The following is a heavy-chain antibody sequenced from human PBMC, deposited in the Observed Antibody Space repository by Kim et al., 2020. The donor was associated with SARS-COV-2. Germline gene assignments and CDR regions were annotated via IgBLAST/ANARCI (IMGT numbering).Heavy chain of an antibody. CDR2: INAGNGNT. D-gene: IGHD3-3*01. Sequence: ASVKVSCKASGYTFTSYAMHWVRQAPGQRLEWMGWINAGNGNTKYSQKFQGRVTITRDTSASTAYMELSSLRSEDTGVYYCARGRITIFGVVPYAFDIWGQGTMVTVSS. V-gene: IGHV1-3*01. J-gene: IGHJ3*02. CDR1: GYTFTSYA. CDR3: ARGRITIFGVVPYAFDI.